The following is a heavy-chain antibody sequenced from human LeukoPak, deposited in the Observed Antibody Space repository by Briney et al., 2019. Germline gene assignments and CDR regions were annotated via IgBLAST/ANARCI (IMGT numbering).Heavy chain of an antibody. J-gene: IGHJ4*02. CDR1: GGSFSIGSYQ. D-gene: IGHD6-6*01. CDR3: ARRKADRPRNYYIDY. Sequence: PSESLSLTCAVSGGSFSIGSYQWSWVRQPPGPGLESIGDIQYNGPPAYNPSLQNRVIILRDESRNQFSLRLSSVTAADTAVYFCARRKADRPRNYYIDYWGQGILVTVSS. CDR2: IQYNGPP. V-gene: IGHV4-61*01.